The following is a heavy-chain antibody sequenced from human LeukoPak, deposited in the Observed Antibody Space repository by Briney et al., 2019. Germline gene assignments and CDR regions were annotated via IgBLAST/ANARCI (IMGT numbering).Heavy chain of an antibody. V-gene: IGHV4-61*01. CDR1: GGSISSGSYY. CDR2: IYYSGST. CDR3: ARAVYCGGDCYSGAFDI. J-gene: IGHJ3*02. D-gene: IGHD2-21*02. Sequence: SQTLSLTCTVSGGSISSGSYYWSWIRQPPGKGLEWIGYIYYSGSTNYNPSLKSRVTISVDTSKNQFSLKLSSVTAADTAVYYCARAVYCGGDCYSGAFDIWGQGIMVTVSS.